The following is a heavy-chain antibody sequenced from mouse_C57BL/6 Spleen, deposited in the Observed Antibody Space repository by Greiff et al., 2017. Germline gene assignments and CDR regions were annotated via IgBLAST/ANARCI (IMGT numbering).Heavy chain of an antibody. J-gene: IGHJ2*01. CDR1: GYSFTSYY. V-gene: IGHV1-66*01. CDR3: ALTTVVADFDY. D-gene: IGHD1-1*01. Sequence: VQLQQSGPELVKPGASVKISCKASGYSFTSYYIHWVKQRPGQGLEWIGWIYPGSGNTKYNEKFKGKATLTADTSSSTAYMQLSSLTSEDSAVYYCALTTVVADFDYWGQGTTLTVSS. CDR2: IYPGSGNT.